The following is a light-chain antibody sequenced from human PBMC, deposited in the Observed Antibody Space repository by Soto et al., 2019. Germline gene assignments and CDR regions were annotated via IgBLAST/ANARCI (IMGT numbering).Light chain of an antibody. J-gene: IGKJ5*01. CDR3: QQYHNWPIT. Sequence: EFGLTQSPGTLSFSPGERATPSCRASQTVRNNYLAWYQQKPGQAPRLLIYDASSRATGIPDRFSGGGSGTDFTLTISRLEPEDFAVYYCQQYHNWPITFGQGTRLEIK. CDR2: DAS. V-gene: IGKV3-20*01. CDR1: QTVRNNY.